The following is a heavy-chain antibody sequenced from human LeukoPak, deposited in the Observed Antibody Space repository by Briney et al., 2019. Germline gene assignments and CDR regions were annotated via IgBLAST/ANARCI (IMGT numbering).Heavy chain of an antibody. CDR2: INPSSGGT. D-gene: IGHD3-22*01. Sequence: ASVKVSCKASGYTFTGYYMHWVRQAPGQGLEWMGWINPSSGGTNYAQKFQGRVTMTRDTSISTAYMELSRLRSDDTAVYYCARVDGTGNYYDSSGYLGIDYWGQGTLVTVSS. V-gene: IGHV1-2*02. J-gene: IGHJ4*02. CDR3: ARVDGTGNYYDSSGYLGIDY. CDR1: GYTFTGYY.